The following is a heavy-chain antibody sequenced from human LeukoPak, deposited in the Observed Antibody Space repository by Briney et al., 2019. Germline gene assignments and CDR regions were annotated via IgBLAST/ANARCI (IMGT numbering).Heavy chain of an antibody. CDR1: GYTFTSYY. V-gene: IGHV1-46*04. CDR2: INPSGGYT. J-gene: IGHJ4*02. D-gene: IGHD6-13*01. Sequence: ASVKVSCKASGYTFTSYYMHWVRQAPGQGLEWMGTINPSGGYTSYAQKLQGRVTMTRDTSTSTVYMEMSSLRSEDTALYYCAREGGSSSWYDYWGQGTLVTVSS. CDR3: AREGGSSSWYDY.